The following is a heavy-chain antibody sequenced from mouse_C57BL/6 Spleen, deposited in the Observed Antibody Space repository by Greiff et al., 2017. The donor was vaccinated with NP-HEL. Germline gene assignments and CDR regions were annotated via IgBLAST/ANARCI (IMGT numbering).Heavy chain of an antibody. D-gene: IGHD1-1*01. J-gene: IGHJ2*01. CDR3: ARSSTTVAAGGY. CDR1: GYTFTSYW. Sequence: QVQLQQPGAELVMPGASVKLSCKASGYTFTSYWMHWVKQRPGQGLEWIGEIDPSDSYTNYNQKFKGKSTLTVDKSSSTAYMQLSSLTSEDSAVYYCARSSTTVAAGGYWGKGTTLTVSS. CDR2: IDPSDSYT. V-gene: IGHV1-69*01.